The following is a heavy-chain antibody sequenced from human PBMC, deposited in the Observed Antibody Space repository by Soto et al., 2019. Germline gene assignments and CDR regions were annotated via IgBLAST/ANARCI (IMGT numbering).Heavy chain of an antibody. CDR3: SRELPQRQGRNMDV. CDR1: GGSMTSGDKY. V-gene: IGHV4-31*03. Sequence: PWETLSLTCTVTGGSMTSGDKYWTWIRHRPGEGLEWFGYINHRGSSYYNPSLKRRGSMSVDTSKNQFSLILMSGTAADTAVEYCSRELPQRQGRNMDVWGQGTTVTVSS. CDR2: INHRGSS. J-gene: IGHJ6*02. D-gene: IGHD1-1*01.